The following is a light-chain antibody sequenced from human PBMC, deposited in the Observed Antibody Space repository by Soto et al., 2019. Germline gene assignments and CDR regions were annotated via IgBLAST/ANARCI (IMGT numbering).Light chain of an antibody. V-gene: IGKV3-15*01. CDR2: DAS. CDR1: QSVSSD. J-gene: IGKJ1*01. CDR3: QHYKNWPPWT. Sequence: EIALTQSTATLSGWVGESATLSAGSSQSVSSDLAWYQQKPGQAPRLLIYDASTRASGIPARFSGSGSGIDFTLTISSLQSEDFGVYYCQHYKNWPPWTFGQGTKVDIK.